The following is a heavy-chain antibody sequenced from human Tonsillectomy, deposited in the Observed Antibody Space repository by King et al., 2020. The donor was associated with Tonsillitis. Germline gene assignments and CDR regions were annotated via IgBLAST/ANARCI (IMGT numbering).Heavy chain of an antibody. CDR3: AKDRGLSGSYPFALDS. D-gene: IGHD1-26*01. CDR2: ISWNSGSI. J-gene: IGHJ4*02. CDR1: GFTFDDYA. V-gene: IGHV3-9*01. Sequence: VQLVESGGGLVQPGRSLRLSCAASGFTFDDYAMHWVRQAPGKGLEWVSGISWNSGSIGYADSVKGRFTISRDNAKNSLYLQMNSLRAEDTALYYCAKDRGLSGSYPFALDSWGQGTLVTISS.